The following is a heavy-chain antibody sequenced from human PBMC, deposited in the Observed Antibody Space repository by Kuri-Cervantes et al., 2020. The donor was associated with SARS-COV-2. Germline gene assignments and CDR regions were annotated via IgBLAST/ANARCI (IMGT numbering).Heavy chain of an antibody. D-gene: IGHD2-21*01. CDR1: GFNLSRTD. V-gene: IGHV3-30*18. CDR3: AKDRVGVQDF. Sequence: GESLKISCAASGFNLSRTDMHWVRQAPGKGLEWVAVISHDGKNKKCIASGKGRFTISRDNSQNTLYLHMKRLRSEDTAMYYCAKDRVGVQDFWGQGTLVTVSS. J-gene: IGHJ4*02. CDR2: ISHDGKNK.